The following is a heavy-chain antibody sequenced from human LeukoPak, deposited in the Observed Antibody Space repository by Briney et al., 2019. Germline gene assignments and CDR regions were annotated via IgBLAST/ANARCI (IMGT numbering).Heavy chain of an antibody. Sequence: PGGPLRLSCAASGFTFSIYGMHWVRQAPGKGLEWVAVIWYDGSNKYYADSVKGRFTISRDNSKNTLYLQMNSLRAEDTAVYYCARDDFGMSGELLLDYWGQGTLVTVSS. V-gene: IGHV3-33*01. CDR1: GFTFSIYG. J-gene: IGHJ4*02. D-gene: IGHD3-10*02. CDR3: ARDDFGMSGELLLDY. CDR2: IWYDGSNK.